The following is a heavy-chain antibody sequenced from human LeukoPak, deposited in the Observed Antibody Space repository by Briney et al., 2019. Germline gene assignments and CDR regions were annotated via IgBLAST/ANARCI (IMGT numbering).Heavy chain of an antibody. CDR2: IYYSGST. CDR1: GGSIHCFY. J-gene: IGHJ4*02. D-gene: IGHD3-3*01. CDR3: ARSYDFWSGYDFDY. Sequence: SETPFLTCTVSGGSIHCFYWSWIRQPPGEGLGWIGYIYYSGSTNYNPSLKSRVTISVDTSKNQFSLKLSSVTAADTAVYYCARSYDFWSGYDFDYWGQGTLVTVSS. V-gene: IGHV4-59*01.